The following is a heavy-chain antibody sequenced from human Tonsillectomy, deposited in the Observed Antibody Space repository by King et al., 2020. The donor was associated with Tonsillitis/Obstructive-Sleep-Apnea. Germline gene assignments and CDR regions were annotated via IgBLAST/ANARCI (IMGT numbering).Heavy chain of an antibody. J-gene: IGHJ4*02. CDR2: IYWDDDK. Sequence: TLKESGPTLVKPTQTLTLTCTFSGFSLSTSGVGVGWIRQPPGKALEWLALIYWDDDKRYSPSLKSRLTITKDTSKNQVVLTMTNMDPVDTATYYCAHGRWFGXXLEHFDYWGQGTLVTVSS. D-gene: IGHD3-10*01. V-gene: IGHV2-5*02. CDR1: GFSLSTSGVG. CDR3: AHGRWFGXXLEHFDY.